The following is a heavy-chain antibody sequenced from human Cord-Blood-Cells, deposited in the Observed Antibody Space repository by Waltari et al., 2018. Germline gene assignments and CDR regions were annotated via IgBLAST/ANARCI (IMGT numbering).Heavy chain of an antibody. Sequence: QVQLQESGPGLVKPSETLSLTGTVSGGSISSYYWIWIRQPPGKGLEWIGYIYYSGSTNYNPSLKSRVTISVDTSKNQFSLKLSSVTAADTAVYYCARYDFWSGFQFFDYWGQGTLVTVSS. D-gene: IGHD3-3*01. CDR1: GGSISSYY. CDR2: IYYSGST. J-gene: IGHJ4*02. V-gene: IGHV4-59*01. CDR3: ARYDFWSGFQFFDY.